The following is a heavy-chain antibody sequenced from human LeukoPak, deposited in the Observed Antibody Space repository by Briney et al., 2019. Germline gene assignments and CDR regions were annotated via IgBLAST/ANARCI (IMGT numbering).Heavy chain of an antibody. J-gene: IGHJ4*02. CDR2: ISGSGGGT. D-gene: IGHD4-11*01. Sequence: PGGSLRLSCEASGFTFIRYAMSWVRQAPGKGLEWVSGISGSGGGTYYADSVKGRFTISIDNSKNTLFLQMNSLRADDTAVYYCAKSVDYSNYGVDYWGQGTLVTVSS. CDR1: GFTFIRYA. V-gene: IGHV3-23*01. CDR3: AKSVDYSNYGVDY.